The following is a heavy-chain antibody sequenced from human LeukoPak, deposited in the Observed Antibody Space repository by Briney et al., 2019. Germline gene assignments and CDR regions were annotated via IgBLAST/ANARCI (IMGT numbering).Heavy chain of an antibody. J-gene: IGHJ4*02. Sequence: GRSLRLSCAASGFTFSYYAMYWVRQAPGKGLEWVALISYDGSNEYYADSVKGRFTISRDNSRNTLSLQMNTLRPEDTAVYYCARPIDNGSGSYYFDYWGQGTLVTVSS. CDR1: GFTFSYYA. V-gene: IGHV3-30-3*01. CDR3: ARPIDNGSGSYYFDY. CDR2: ISYDGSNE. D-gene: IGHD3-10*01.